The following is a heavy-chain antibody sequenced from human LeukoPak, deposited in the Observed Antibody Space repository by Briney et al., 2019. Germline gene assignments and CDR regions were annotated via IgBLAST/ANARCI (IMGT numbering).Heavy chain of an antibody. V-gene: IGHV3-48*01. Sequence: GGSLRLSCAASGFTFSSYSMNWVRQAPGKGLEWVSYISSSSSTIYYADSVKGRFTISRENAKNSLYLQMNSLRAGDTAVYYCARVATDDAFDIWGQGTTVTVSS. CDR2: ISSSSSTI. CDR1: GFTFSSYS. D-gene: IGHD1-26*01. CDR3: ARVATDDAFDI. J-gene: IGHJ3*02.